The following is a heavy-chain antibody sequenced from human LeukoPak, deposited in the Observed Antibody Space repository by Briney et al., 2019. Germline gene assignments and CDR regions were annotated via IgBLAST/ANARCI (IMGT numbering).Heavy chain of an antibody. CDR1: GYTFTSYD. CDR2: MNPNSGNT. Sequence: ASVKVSCKASGYTFTSYDINWVRQATGQGLEGWGWMNPNSGNTGYAQKFQRRGTMTRNTSISTAYMELGSLRSEDTAVYYCARGRGDSSSPFDPWGQGTLVTVSS. D-gene: IGHD6-6*01. V-gene: IGHV1-8*01. CDR3: ARGRGDSSSPFDP. J-gene: IGHJ5*02.